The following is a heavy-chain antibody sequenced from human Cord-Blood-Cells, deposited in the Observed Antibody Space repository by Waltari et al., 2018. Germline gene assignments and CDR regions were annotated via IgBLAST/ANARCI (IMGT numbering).Heavy chain of an antibody. J-gene: IGHJ6*02. V-gene: IGHV4-34*01. Sequence: QVQLQQWGAGLLNPSETLSLTCAVYGGSFSGYYWSWIRQPPGKGLVWIGEINHSGSTNYNPSLKSRVTISVDTSKNQFSLKLSSVTAADTAVYYCARVAPGDYYYYGMDVWGQGTTVTVSS. CDR2: INHSGST. CDR3: ARVAPGDYYYYGMDV. CDR1: GGSFSGYY. D-gene: IGHD4-17*01.